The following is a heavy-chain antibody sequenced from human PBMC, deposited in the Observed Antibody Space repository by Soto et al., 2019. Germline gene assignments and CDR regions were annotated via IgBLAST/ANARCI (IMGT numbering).Heavy chain of an antibody. D-gene: IGHD6-13*01. V-gene: IGHV3-30*03. J-gene: IGHJ4*02. CDR1: GFTFSSYG. CDR2: ISYDGSNK. CDR3: AQQGDYFDY. Sequence: GGSLRLSCAASGFTFSSYGMHWVRQAPGKGLEWVAVISYDGSNKYYADSVKGRFTISRDNSKNTLYLQMNSLRAEDTAVYYCAQQGDYFDYWGPGTLVTVSS.